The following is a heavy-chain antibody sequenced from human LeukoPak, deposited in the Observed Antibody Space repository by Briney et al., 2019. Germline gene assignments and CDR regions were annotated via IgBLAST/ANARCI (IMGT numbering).Heavy chain of an antibody. CDR3: ARDNVEMATIANYYFDY. D-gene: IGHD5-24*01. CDR1: GGTFSSYA. V-gene: IGHV1-69*04. J-gene: IGHJ4*02. CDR2: IIPILGIA. Sequence: ASVKVSCKASGGTFSSYAISWVRQAPGQGLEWMGRIIPILGIANYAQKFQGRVTITADKSTSTAYMELSSLRSEDTAVYYCARDNVEMATIANYYFDYWGQGTLVTVSS.